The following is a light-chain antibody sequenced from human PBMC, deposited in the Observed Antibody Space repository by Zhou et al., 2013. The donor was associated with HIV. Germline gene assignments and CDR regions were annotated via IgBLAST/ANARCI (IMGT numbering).Light chain of an antibody. V-gene: IGKV1-33*01. CDR2: DAS. CDR3: QQYENLPPIT. CDR1: QDISNY. Sequence: DIQMTQSPSSLSASVGDRVTITCQASQDISNYLNWYQQKPGKAPKLLIYDASNLETGVPSRFSGSGSGTDFIFTISSLQPEDIATYYCQQYENLPPITFGQGTRLEIK. J-gene: IGKJ5*01.